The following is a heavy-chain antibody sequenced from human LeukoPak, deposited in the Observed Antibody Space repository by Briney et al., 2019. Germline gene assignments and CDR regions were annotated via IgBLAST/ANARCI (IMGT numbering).Heavy chain of an antibody. Sequence: GGSLRLSCAASGFTFSDYSMNWVRQAPGRGLEWVSSIGGSSRSGFYADSMKGRFTISRDNTRNSLYLQMNSLRAEDTAVYYCAREISAGGLDYGGQGTLVTVSS. D-gene: IGHD6-13*01. CDR1: GFTFSDYS. V-gene: IGHV3-21*01. CDR2: IGGSSRSG. CDR3: AREISAGGLDY. J-gene: IGHJ4*02.